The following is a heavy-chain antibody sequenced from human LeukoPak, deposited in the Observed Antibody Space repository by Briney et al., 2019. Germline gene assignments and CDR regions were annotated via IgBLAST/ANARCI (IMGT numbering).Heavy chain of an antibody. V-gene: IGHV3-48*03. CDR1: GFPFSSFD. Sequence: PGGSLRFSCAASGFPFSSFDMNWVRQAPGKGLEWVSYISSSGRAIYYADSVEGRFTISRDNAKNSLYLQMNSLRAEDKAVYFCARADYWGQGTLVTVSS. J-gene: IGHJ4*02. CDR3: ARADY. CDR2: ISSSGRAI.